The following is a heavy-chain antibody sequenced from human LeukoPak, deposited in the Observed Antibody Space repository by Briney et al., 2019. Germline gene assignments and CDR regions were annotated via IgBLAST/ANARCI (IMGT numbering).Heavy chain of an antibody. CDR1: GGSISGYY. V-gene: IGHV4-59*01. CDR3: ARASHGSNSEFDY. Sequence: PSETLSLTCTVSGGSISGYYWTWIRQPPGKGLEWIGFIYCRGSTNYNPSLKSRVTISLDTSRNQFSLKLSSVTAADTAVYYCARASHGSNSEFDYWGLGTLVTVSS. CDR2: IYCRGST. D-gene: IGHD4-23*01. J-gene: IGHJ4*02.